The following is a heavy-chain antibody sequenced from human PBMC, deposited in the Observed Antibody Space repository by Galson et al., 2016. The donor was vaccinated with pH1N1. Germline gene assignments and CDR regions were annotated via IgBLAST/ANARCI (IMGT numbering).Heavy chain of an antibody. V-gene: IGHV1-2*02. Sequence: SVKVSCKASGYTFARFYLHWVRQAPGQGLEWMGWIDPKSGNTHYAQKFQGRVNVTRDTSISTAYMHLGGLTYDDAAVYYCARVTPTEPFDYWGQGALVTVSS. J-gene: IGHJ4*02. CDR1: GYTFARFY. CDR2: IDPKSGNT. D-gene: IGHD2-15*01. CDR3: ARVTPTEPFDY.